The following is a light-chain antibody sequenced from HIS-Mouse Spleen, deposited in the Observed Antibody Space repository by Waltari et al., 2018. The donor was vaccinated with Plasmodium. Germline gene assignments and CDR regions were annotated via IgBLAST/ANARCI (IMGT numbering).Light chain of an antibody. CDR3: QQYNNWSFT. J-gene: IGKJ3*01. Sequence: EIVMTQSPATLSVSPGERATLSCRASQSVSSNLARYQQKPGQAPRLLIYGASTRASGIPARFSGSGSGTEFTLTISSLQSEDVAVYYCQQYNNWSFTFGPGTKVDIK. CDR2: GAS. V-gene: IGKV3-15*01. CDR1: QSVSSN.